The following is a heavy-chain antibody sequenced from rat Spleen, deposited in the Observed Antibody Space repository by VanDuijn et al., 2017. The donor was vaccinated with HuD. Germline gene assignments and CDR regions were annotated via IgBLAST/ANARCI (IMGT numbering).Heavy chain of an antibody. Sequence: EVQLVESDGGLVQPGRSLKFSCAASGFTFSDYDMAWVRQAPTKGLEWVASISYDGTATYYRDSVKGRFTLSRDNAKSTLYLQMGSLRSEDTATYYCTTGTTRVPFDYWGQGVMVTVSS. CDR1: GFTFSDYD. J-gene: IGHJ2*01. CDR2: ISYDGTAT. V-gene: IGHV5-20*01. CDR3: TTGTTRVPFDY. D-gene: IGHD1-4*01.